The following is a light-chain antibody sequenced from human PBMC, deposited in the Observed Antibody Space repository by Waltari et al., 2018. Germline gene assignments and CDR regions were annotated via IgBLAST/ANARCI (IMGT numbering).Light chain of an antibody. CDR3: QQLNSFPYT. CDR2: AAS. CDR1: QRISSY. J-gene: IGKJ2*01. V-gene: IGKV1-9*01. Sequence: DIQLTQSPSSLSASVGDRLTSTCRAIQRISSYLAWYQQKPGEAPKLLISAASTLQSGVPSRFSGSGSGTEFTLTISSLQPEDFATYYCQQLNSFPYTFGQGTKLDIK.